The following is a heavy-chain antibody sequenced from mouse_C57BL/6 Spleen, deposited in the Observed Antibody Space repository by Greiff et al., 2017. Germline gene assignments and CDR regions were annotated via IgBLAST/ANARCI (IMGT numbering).Heavy chain of an antibody. CDR1: GYSFTDYN. Sequence: EVKLQQSGPELVKPGASVKISCKASGYSFTDYNMNWVKQSNGKSLEWIGVINPNYGATSYNQKFKGKATLTVDQSSSTAYMQLNSLTSEDSAVXYSARGVDGSSSPYFDYWGQGTTLTVSS. D-gene: IGHD1-1*01. CDR2: INPNYGAT. J-gene: IGHJ2*01. CDR3: ARGVDGSSSPYFDY. V-gene: IGHV1-39*01.